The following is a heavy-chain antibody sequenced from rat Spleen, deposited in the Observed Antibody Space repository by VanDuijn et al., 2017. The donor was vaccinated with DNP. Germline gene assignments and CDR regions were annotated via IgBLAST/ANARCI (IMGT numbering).Heavy chain of an antibody. CDR2: ISPSGGST. CDR3: ARHAPNYPYWYFDF. CDR1: GFTFSNYD. V-gene: IGHV5-25*01. Sequence: EVQLVESGGGLVQPGRSLKLSCAASGFTFSNYDMAWVRQAPTKGLEWVASISPSGGSTYYRDSVKGRFTVSRDNAKSTLYLQMDSLRSEDTATYYCARHAPNYPYWYFDFWGPGTMVTVSS. D-gene: IGHD1-4*01. J-gene: IGHJ1*01.